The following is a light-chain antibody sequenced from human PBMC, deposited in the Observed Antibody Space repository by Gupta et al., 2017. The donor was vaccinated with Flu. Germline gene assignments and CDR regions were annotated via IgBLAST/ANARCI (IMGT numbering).Light chain of an antibody. J-gene: IGKJ2*03. V-gene: IGKV1-5*03. CDR2: QAS. CDR3: QQYSSYSEYS. Sequence: IQMTQSPSTLSASVGDRVTITCRASQSINSWLAWYQQKPGKAPKLLIYQASILESGVPSRFSGSGSGTEFTLTISCLQPDDFAAYYCQQYSSYSEYSFGQGTKLEIK. CDR1: QSINSW.